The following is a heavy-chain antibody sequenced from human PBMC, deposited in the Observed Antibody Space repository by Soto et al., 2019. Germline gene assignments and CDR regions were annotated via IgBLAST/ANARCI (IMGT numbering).Heavy chain of an antibody. Sequence: SQTLSLTCAISGDSISSNSAAWNWIRQSPSRGFEWLGRTYYRSRWYHDYAVSVKSRIIINPDTSKNQVSLQLNSVTPDDTAVYYCASYRYAYWGQGTVVTVSS. CDR2: TYYRSRWYH. CDR1: GDSISSNSAA. J-gene: IGHJ4*02. D-gene: IGHD4-4*01. V-gene: IGHV6-1*01. CDR3: ASYRYAY.